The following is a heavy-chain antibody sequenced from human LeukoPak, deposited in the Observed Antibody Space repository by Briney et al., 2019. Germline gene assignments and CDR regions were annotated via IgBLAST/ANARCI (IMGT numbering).Heavy chain of an antibody. CDR1: GGSLSSYY. V-gene: IGHV4-59*01. CDR2: IYYSGST. D-gene: IGHD2-2*01. Sequence: SETLSLTCTHSGGSLSSYYWSWLRQPPGDGLEWLGYIYYSGSTNYNPSLKSRVTISVDTSKNQISLKLSSVTAADTAVYYCARRCARVPAAIRASDVGGYYFDYWGQGTLVTVSS. J-gene: IGHJ4*02. CDR3: ARRCARVPAAIRASDVGGYYFDY.